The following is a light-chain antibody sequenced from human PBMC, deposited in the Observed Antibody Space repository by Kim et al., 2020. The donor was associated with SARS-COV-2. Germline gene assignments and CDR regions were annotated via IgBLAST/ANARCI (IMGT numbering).Light chain of an antibody. CDR3: GTWDSSLSAGV. V-gene: IGLV1-51*01. CDR2: DNN. CDR1: RSNIGNNS. J-gene: IGLJ1*01. Sequence: KVTIASSRRRSNIGNNSVPWYQHPPGTAPKLLIYDNNKRPSGIPDRFSGSKSGTSATLGIPGLQTGDEADYYCGTWDSSLSAGVFGTGTKVTVL.